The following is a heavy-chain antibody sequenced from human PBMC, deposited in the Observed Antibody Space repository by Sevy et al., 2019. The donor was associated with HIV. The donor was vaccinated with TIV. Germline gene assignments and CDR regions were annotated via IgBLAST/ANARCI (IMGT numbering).Heavy chain of an antibody. CDR2: ISGSGNSA. V-gene: IGHV3-23*01. J-gene: IGHJ4*01. Sequence: GGSLRLSCAASRFTFSISAMTWVRQAPGKGLEWVSVISGSGNSAYYADSVKGRFTISRDNSKNTLSLQMNSLRAEDTAVYYCAKGGRSYGDSYFDHWGQGTLVTVSS. CDR1: RFTFSISA. D-gene: IGHD5-18*01. CDR3: AKGGRSYGDSYFDH.